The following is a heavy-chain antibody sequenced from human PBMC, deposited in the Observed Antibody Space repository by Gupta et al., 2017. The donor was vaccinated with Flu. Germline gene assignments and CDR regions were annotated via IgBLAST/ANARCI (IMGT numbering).Heavy chain of an antibody. J-gene: IGHJ4*02. CDR3: AKESGGNSEIDY. CDR1: YA. CDR2: ISYDGNNQ. Sequence: YAVHWVRQSPGKGLEWVTVISYDGNNQYYAHSVKGRFTISRDISNNTVFLQMNSLRTEDTAVYYCAKESGGNSEIDYWGQGTPVSVSS. D-gene: IGHD1-1*01. V-gene: IGHV3-30*18.